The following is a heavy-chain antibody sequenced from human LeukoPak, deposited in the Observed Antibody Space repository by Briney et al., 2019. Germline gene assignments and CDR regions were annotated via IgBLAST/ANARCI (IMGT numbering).Heavy chain of an antibody. J-gene: IGHJ4*02. V-gene: IGHV3-23*01. CDR1: GFTFSSYA. CDR2: ISGSGGST. D-gene: IGHD3-22*01. Sequence: GGSLRLSCAASGFTFSSYAMSWVRQAPGKGLEWVSAISGSGGSTYYADSVKGRFTSARDNSSTTLSLQLNSLRAEDTAVYYCANAAGNSGYYGRYYFDSWGQGTLVTVSS. CDR3: ANAAGNSGYYGRYYFDS.